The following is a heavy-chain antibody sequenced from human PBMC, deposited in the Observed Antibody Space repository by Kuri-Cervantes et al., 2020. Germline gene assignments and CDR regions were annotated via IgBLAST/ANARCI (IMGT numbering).Heavy chain of an antibody. J-gene: IGHJ4*02. V-gene: IGHV4-34*01. CDR2: INHSGST. CDR3: TRRVGGSSADD. Sequence: SETLSLTCAVYGRSFNTYYWSWIRQSPGRGLEWIGEINHSGSTNYNPSLKSRVTISVDTSKKQFSLKLTSVTAADTAVYYCTRRVGGSSADDWGQGTLVTVSS. D-gene: IGHD6-6*01. CDR1: GRSFNTYY.